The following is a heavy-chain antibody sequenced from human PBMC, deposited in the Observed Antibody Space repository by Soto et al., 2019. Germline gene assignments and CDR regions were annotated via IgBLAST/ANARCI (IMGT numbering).Heavy chain of an antibody. CDR3: ARDRSSGYYYYYGMDV. CDR2: IWYDGSNK. J-gene: IGHJ6*02. CDR1: GFTFSSYG. Sequence: PGGSLRLSCAASGFTFSSYGMHWVRQAPGKGLEWVAVIWYDGSNKYYADSVKGRFTISRDNSKNTLYLQMNSLRAEDTAVYYCARDRSSGYYYYYGMDVWSQGTTVTVSS. V-gene: IGHV3-33*01. D-gene: IGHD6-19*01.